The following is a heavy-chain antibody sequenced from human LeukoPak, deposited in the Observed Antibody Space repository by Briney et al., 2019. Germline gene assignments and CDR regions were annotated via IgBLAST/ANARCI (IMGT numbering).Heavy chain of an antibody. J-gene: IGHJ5*02. D-gene: IGHD3-16*02. CDR1: GGSISSSSYY. CDR2: IYYSGST. V-gene: IGHV4-39*07. Sequence: SETLSLTCTVSGGSISSSSYYWGWIRQPPGKGLEWIGSIYYSGSTYYNPSLKSRVTMSLDTSKNQFSLKLSSVTAADTAVYYCARDENGYVWGSFRAWGQGTLVTVSS. CDR3: ARDENGYVWGSFRA.